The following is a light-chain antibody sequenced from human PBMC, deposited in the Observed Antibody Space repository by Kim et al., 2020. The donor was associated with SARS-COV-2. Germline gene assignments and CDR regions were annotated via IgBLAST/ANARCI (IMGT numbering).Light chain of an antibody. J-gene: IGKJ4*01. V-gene: IGKV1-16*01. CDR3: QQFRFYPPT. CDR2: AAS. CDR1: QDICNH. Sequence: ASVGDRVTITCRASQDICNHLAWFQQIPGKAPKPLIYAASNLQGGVPARFGGSGSGTQFTLTIGSLQPEDVATYYCQQFRFYPPTFGGGTKVDIK.